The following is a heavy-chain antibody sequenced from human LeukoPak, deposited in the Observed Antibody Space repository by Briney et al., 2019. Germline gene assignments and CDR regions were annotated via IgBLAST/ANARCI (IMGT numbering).Heavy chain of an antibody. V-gene: IGHV4-61*08. CDR2: IYYSGST. J-gene: IGHJ4*02. D-gene: IGHD2-15*01. Sequence: PSETLSLTCTVSGGSISSGDYYWSWIRQPPGKGLEWIGYIYYSGSTNYNPSLKSRVTISVDTSRNQFSLKLSSVTAADTAVYYCAPYCSGGSCYAGWGQGTLVTVSS. CDR1: GGSISSGDYY. CDR3: APYCSGGSCYAG.